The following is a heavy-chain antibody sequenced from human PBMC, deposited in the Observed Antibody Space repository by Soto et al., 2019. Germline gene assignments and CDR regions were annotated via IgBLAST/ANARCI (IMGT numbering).Heavy chain of an antibody. J-gene: IGHJ6*02. Sequence: QVQLVQSGAEVKKPGSSVKVSCKASGGTFSTYSISWVRQAPGQGLQWMGGTIPLFGTANYAQKFQGRLTITADESTSTAYMELSSLRSEDTAVYYCARGGPHPKPTYYYTMDVWGQGTTVTVSS. CDR1: GGTFSTYS. CDR2: TIPLFGTA. V-gene: IGHV1-69*01. CDR3: ARGGPHPKPTYYYTMDV. D-gene: IGHD3-16*01.